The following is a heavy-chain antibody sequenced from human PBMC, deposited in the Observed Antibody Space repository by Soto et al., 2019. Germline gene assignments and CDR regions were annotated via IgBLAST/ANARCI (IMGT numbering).Heavy chain of an antibody. J-gene: IGHJ4*02. Sequence: GGSLRLSCAASGFPFTNYWMNWVRQTPGKGLTWVSRISPDGSDVGYADSVEGRFTVSRDNAKNTLYLQMNSLRAEDTAVYYCAKDGHSYGYSLFDYWGQGTLVTVSS. CDR2: ISPDGSDV. CDR3: AKDGHSYGYSLFDY. CDR1: GFPFTNYW. D-gene: IGHD5-18*01. V-gene: IGHV3-74*01.